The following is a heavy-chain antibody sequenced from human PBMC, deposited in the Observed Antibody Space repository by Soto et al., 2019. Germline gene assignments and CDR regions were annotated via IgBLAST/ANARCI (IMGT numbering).Heavy chain of an antibody. D-gene: IGHD2-8*01. V-gene: IGHV4-30-4*01. J-gene: IGHJ3*02. Sequence: SETLSLTCTVSGGSISSYYWSWIRQPPGKGLEWIGYIYYSGSTYYNPSLKSRVTISVDTSKNQFSLKLSSVTAADTAVYYCGRVWGYCTTGVCYTAFDIWGQGTMVTVSS. CDR2: IYYSGST. CDR3: GRVWGYCTTGVCYTAFDI. CDR1: GGSISSYY.